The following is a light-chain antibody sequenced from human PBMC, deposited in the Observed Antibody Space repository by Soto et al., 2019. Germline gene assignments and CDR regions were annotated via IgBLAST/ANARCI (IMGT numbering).Light chain of an antibody. J-gene: IGLJ2*01. V-gene: IGLV1-40*01. CDR3: QSYDSSLRGSV. CDR2: GNS. CDR1: SSNVGAPYD. Sequence: QSALTQPPSVSGAPGQRVTISCTGSSSNVGAPYDVHWYQLLPGAAPKLLIYGNSNRPSGVPDRFSGSKSGTSASLAITGLQAEDEADYYCQSYDSSLRGSVFGGGTKVTVL.